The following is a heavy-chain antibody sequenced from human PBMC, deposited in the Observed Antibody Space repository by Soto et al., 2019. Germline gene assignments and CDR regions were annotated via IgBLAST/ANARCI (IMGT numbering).Heavy chain of an antibody. CDR3: ARWGGYCISTSCPRFDP. CDR2: IIPIFGTA. J-gene: IGHJ5*02. Sequence: QVQLVQSGAEVKKPGSSVKVSCKASGGTFSSYAISWVRQAPGQGLEWMGGIIPIFGTANYAQKFQGRVTITADESTSTAYMELSSLRSEDTAVYYCARWGGYCISTSCPRFDPWGQGTLVTVSS. V-gene: IGHV1-69*12. D-gene: IGHD2-2*01. CDR1: GGTFSSYA.